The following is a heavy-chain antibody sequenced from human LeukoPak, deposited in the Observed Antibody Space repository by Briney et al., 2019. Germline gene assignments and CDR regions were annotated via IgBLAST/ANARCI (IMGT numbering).Heavy chain of an antibody. CDR3: ASVGGSGSYNRCYYYMDV. CDR1: GYTFTGYY. V-gene: IGHV1-2*02. J-gene: IGHJ6*03. Sequence: ASVKVSCKASGYTFTGYYMHWVRQAPGQGLEWMGWINTNSGGTNYAQKFQGRVTMTRDTSISTAYMELSRLRSDDTAVYYCASVGGSGSYNRCYYYMDVWGKGTTVTISS. D-gene: IGHD3-10*01. CDR2: INTNSGGT.